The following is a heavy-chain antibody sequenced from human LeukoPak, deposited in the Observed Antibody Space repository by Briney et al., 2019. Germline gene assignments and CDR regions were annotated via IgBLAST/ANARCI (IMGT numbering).Heavy chain of an antibody. CDR2: ISSSGSTI. CDR3: ARGGNSGSHPDDAFDI. D-gene: IGHD1-26*01. J-gene: IGHJ3*02. Sequence: GGSLRLSCAASGFTFSDYHMSWIRQAPGKGLEWVSYISSSGSTIYYADSVKGRFTISRDNAKNSLYLQMNSLRAEDTAVYYCARGGNSGSHPDDAFDIWGQGTMVTVSS. CDR1: GFTFSDYH. V-gene: IGHV3-11*01.